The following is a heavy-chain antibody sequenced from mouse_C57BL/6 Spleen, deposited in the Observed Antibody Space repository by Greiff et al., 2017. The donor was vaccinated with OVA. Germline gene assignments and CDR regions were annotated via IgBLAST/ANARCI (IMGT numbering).Heavy chain of an antibody. V-gene: IGHV1-85*01. Sequence: VQLVESGPELVKPGASVKLSCKASGYTFTSYDINWVKQRPGQGLEWIGWIYPRDGSTKYNEKFKGKATLTVDTSSSKAYWLLHCLMSEVSSFCFCASPIYYGTYYWYFDVWGTGTTVTVAS. CDR2: IYPRDGST. J-gene: IGHJ1*03. CDR1: GYTFTSYD. CDR3: ASPIYYGTYYWYFDV. D-gene: IGHD2-1*01.